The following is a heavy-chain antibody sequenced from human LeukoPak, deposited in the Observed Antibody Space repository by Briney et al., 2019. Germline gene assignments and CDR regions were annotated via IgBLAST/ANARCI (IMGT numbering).Heavy chain of an antibody. D-gene: IGHD3-10*01. CDR1: GGSISSYY. CDR2: IYYSGST. J-gene: IGHJ5*02. CDR3: ARAGGSYYPIMYNWFDP. Sequence: PSETLSLTCTVSGGSISSYYWSWIRQPPGKGLEWIGYIYYSGSTSYNPSLKSRVTISVDTSKNQFSLKLSSVTAADTAVYYCARAGGSYYPIMYNWFDPWGQGTLVTVSS. V-gene: IGHV4-59*01.